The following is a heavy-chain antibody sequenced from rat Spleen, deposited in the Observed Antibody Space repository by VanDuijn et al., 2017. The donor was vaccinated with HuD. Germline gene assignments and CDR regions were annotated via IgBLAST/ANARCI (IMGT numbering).Heavy chain of an antibody. V-gene: IGHV5-58*01. CDR2: INPDGGRT. J-gene: IGHJ1*01. CDR3: ARHPQLGVFWYFDF. Sequence: EVQLVESGGGLVQPGRSLKLSCVASGFTFSRYYMYWVRQAPGTGLEWVSSINPDGGRTYYPDSVKGRFTSSRENAENTVYLQMNSLRSEDTATYYCARHPQLGVFWYFDFWGPGTMVTVSS. D-gene: IGHD5-1*01. CDR1: GFTFSRYY.